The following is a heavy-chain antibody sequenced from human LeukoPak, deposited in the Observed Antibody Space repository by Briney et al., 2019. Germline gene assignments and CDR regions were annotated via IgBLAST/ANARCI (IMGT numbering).Heavy chain of an antibody. J-gene: IGHJ4*02. CDR1: GFTFSSYE. CDR2: ISSSGSTI. V-gene: IGHV3-48*03. D-gene: IGHD6-19*01. Sequence: GGSLRLSCAASGFTFSSYEMNWVRQAPGKGLEWVSYISSSGSTIYYADSVEGRFTISRDNAKNSLYLQMNSLRAEDTAVYYCARVGSGWYFDYWGQGTLVTVSS. CDR3: ARVGSGWYFDY.